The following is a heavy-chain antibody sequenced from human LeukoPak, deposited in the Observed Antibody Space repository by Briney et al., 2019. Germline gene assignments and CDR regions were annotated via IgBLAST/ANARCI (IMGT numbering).Heavy chain of an antibody. CDR1: GYTFTSYA. CDR2: INAGNGNT. V-gene: IGHV1-3*01. D-gene: IGHD1-26*01. CDR3: ARDRGFSGSYPYWYFDL. Sequence: VASVKVSCKASGYTFTSYAMHWVRQAPGQRLEWMGWINAGNGNTKYSQKFQGRVTITRDTSASTAYMELSSLRSEDTAVYYCARDRGFSGSYPYWYFDLWGRGTLVTVSS. J-gene: IGHJ2*01.